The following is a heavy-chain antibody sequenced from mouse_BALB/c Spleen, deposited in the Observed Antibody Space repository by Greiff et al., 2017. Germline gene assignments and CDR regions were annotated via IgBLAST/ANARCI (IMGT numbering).Heavy chain of an antibody. CDR1: GFAFSSYD. Sequence: EVKLMESGGGLVKPGGSLKLSCAASGFAFSSYDMSWVRQTPEKRLEWVAYISSGGGSTYYPDTVKGRFTISRDNAKNTLYLQMSSLKSEDTAMYYCARDYGSSSAWFAYWGQGTLVTVSA. CDR3: ARDYGSSSAWFAY. D-gene: IGHD1-1*01. J-gene: IGHJ3*01. CDR2: ISSGGGST. V-gene: IGHV5-12-1*01.